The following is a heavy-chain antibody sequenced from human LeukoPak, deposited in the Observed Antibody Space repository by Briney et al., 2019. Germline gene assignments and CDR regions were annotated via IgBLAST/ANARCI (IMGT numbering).Heavy chain of an antibody. J-gene: IGHJ4*02. V-gene: IGHV1-69*13. CDR1: GGTFSSYA. Sequence: ASVKVSCKASGGTFSSYAISWVRQAPGQGLEWMGGIIPIFGTANYAQKFQGRVTITADESTSTAYMELSSLRSEDTAVYYCARGYNGEPALPTDYWGQGTLVTVSS. D-gene: IGHD1-20*01. CDR2: IIPIFGTA. CDR3: ARGYNGEPALPTDY.